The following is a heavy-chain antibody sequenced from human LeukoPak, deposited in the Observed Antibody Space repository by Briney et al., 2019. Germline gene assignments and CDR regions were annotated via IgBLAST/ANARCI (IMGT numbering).Heavy chain of an antibody. CDR2: IYSGGST. D-gene: IGHD6-6*01. CDR3: ARDPARLNVGTPA. CDR1: GFTVSSNC. J-gene: IGHJ5*02. V-gene: IGHV3-66*01. Sequence: GGSLRLSCAASGFTVSSNCMSWVRQAPGKGLEWVSVIYSGGSTYYADSVKGRFTISRDSSKNTLYLQMNSLRAEDTAVYYCARDPARLNVGTPAWGQGTLVTVSS.